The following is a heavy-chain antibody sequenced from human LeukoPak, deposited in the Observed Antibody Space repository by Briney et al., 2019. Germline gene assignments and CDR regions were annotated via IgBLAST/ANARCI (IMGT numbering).Heavy chain of an antibody. CDR3: ARVGVGPGIAAAGPLDY. J-gene: IGHJ4*02. D-gene: IGHD6-13*01. V-gene: IGHV4-31*03. Sequence: PSETLSLTCTVSGGSISSGGYYWSWIRQHPGKGLERIGYIYYSGSTYYNPSLKSRVTISVDTSKNQFSLKLSSVTAADTAVYYCARVGVGPGIAAAGPLDYWGQGTLVTVSS. CDR2: IYYSGST. CDR1: GGSISSGGYY.